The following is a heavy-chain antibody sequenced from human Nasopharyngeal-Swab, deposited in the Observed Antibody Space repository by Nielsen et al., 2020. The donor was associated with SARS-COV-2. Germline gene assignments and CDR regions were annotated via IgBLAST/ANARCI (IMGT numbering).Heavy chain of an antibody. J-gene: IGHJ4*02. CDR2: ISYDGSKK. CDR1: GFIFTTYG. CDR3: TRDRVFYYDSSGRKEFEY. Sequence: GESLKISCAASGFIFTTYGMHWVRQAPGKGLEWVALISYDGSKKYYADSVKGRFTISRDKSKNTLYLQMSNLRAEDTAVYYCTRDRVFYYDSSGRKEFEYWGQGTRVTVSS. V-gene: IGHV3-33*05. D-gene: IGHD3-22*01.